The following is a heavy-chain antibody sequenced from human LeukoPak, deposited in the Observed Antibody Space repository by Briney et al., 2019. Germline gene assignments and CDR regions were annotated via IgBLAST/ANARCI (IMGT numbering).Heavy chain of an antibody. CDR1: GFTFSSYS. Sequence: GGSLRLSCAASGFTFSSYSMNWVRQAPGKGLEWVSAISGSGGSTYYADSVKGRFTISRDNAKNSLYLQMNSLRAEDTAVYYCARVNSFPDFPNMDVWGKGTTVTVSS. V-gene: IGHV3-21*01. J-gene: IGHJ6*03. CDR2: ISGSGGST. CDR3: ARVNSFPDFPNMDV. D-gene: IGHD3-3*01.